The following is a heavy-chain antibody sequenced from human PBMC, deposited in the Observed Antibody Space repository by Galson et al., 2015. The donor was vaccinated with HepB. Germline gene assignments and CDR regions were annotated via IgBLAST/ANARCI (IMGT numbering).Heavy chain of an antibody. Sequence: SVKVSCKASGSTFTSYYMHWVRQAPGQGLEWMGIINPSGGSTSYAQKFQGRVTMTRDTSTSTVYMELSSLRSEDTAVYYCARENYYDSSGYFYGMDVWGQGTTVTVSS. CDR3: ARENYYDSSGYFYGMDV. D-gene: IGHD3-22*01. V-gene: IGHV1-46*01. CDR2: INPSGGST. J-gene: IGHJ6*02. CDR1: GSTFTSYY.